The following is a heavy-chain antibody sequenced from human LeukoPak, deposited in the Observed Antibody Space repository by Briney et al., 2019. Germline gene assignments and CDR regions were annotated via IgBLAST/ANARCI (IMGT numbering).Heavy chain of an antibody. CDR1: GGSISSGGYS. Sequence: ASETLSLTCAVSGGSISSGGYSWSWIRQPPGKGLEWIGYIYHSGSTYYNPSLKSRVTISVDRSKNQFSLKLSSVTAADTAVYYCARDDGSLDRYHYFDYWGQGTLVTVSS. CDR3: ARDDGSLDRYHYFDY. J-gene: IGHJ4*02. D-gene: IGHD1-1*01. V-gene: IGHV4-30-2*01. CDR2: IYHSGST.